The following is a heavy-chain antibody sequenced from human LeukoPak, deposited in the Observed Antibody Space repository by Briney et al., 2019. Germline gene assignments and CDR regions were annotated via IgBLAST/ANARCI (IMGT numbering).Heavy chain of an antibody. J-gene: IGHJ6*03. CDR1: GYTFTSYD. Sequence: GASVKVSCKASGYTFTSYDINWVRQATGQGLEWMGWMNPNSGNTGYAQKFQGRVTMTRNTSISTAYMELSSLRSEDTAVYYCASGRKVRGVMRRDYYYYYMDVWGKGTTVTVSS. CDR3: ASGRKVRGVMRRDYYYYYMDV. D-gene: IGHD3-10*01. V-gene: IGHV1-8*01. CDR2: MNPNSGNT.